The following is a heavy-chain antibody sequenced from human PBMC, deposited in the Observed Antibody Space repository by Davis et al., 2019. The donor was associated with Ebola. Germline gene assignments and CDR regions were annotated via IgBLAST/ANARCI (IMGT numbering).Heavy chain of an antibody. V-gene: IGHV3-33*05. CDR1: GFTFSSYG. J-gene: IGHJ6*02. D-gene: IGHD1-26*01. CDR2: ISYDGSNK. Sequence: PGGSLRLSCAASGFTFSSYGMHWVRQAPGKGLEWVAVISYDGSNKYYADSVKGRFTISRDNSKNTLYLQMNSLRAEDTAVYYCARDAELPLYYYYGMDVWGQGTTVTVSS. CDR3: ARDAELPLYYYYGMDV.